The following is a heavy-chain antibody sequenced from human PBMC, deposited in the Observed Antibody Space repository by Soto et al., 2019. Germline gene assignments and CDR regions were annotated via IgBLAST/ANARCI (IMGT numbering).Heavy chain of an antibody. CDR3: STRAYDTNGYYRFDP. J-gene: IGHJ5*01. D-gene: IGHD3-22*01. CDR1: GGSFSGHS. V-gene: IGHV4-34*01. CDR2: INHSGRV. Sequence: SETLSLTCAVYGGSFSGHSWTWIRQSPGKGLEWVGDINHSGRVNYSPSLKSRVTISLDTSKNQFSLTLSAVTAADTAMYYCSTRAYDTNGYYRFDPWGQGTLVTVSS.